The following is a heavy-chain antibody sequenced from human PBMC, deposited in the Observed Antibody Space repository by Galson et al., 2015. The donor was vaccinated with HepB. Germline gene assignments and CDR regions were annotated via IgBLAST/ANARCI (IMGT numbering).Heavy chain of an antibody. J-gene: IGHJ6*02. V-gene: IGHV1-18*04. Sequence: SVKVSCKASGYTFTSYGINWVRQAPGQGLEWMGWISADNGNTNYAQKLQGRVTMTTDTSTNTAYMELRSLRSDDTAVYYRASSQEYYYYGMDVWGQGTTVTVSS. CDR3: ASSQEYYYYGMDV. CDR1: GYTFTSYG. CDR2: ISADNGNT.